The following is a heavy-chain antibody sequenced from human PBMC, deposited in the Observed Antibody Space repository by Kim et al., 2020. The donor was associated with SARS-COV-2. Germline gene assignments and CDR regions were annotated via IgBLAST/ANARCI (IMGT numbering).Heavy chain of an antibody. CDR2: ISWNSGSI. V-gene: IGHV3-9*01. D-gene: IGHD3-9*01. J-gene: IGHJ5*02. CDR1: GFTFDDYA. CDR3: AKGGGSYDILTGYHGAYNWYGT. Sequence: GGSLRLSCAASGFTFDDYAMHWVRQAPGKGLEWVSGISWNSGSIGYADSVKGRFTISRDNAKNSLYLQMNSLRAEDTALYYCAKGGGSYDILTGYHGAYNWYGTWDQGPLVTVSS.